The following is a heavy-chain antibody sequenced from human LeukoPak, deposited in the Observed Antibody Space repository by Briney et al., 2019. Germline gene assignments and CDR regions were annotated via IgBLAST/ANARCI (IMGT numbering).Heavy chain of an antibody. Sequence: SVKVSCKASGGTFISYAISWVRRAPGQGLEWMGGIIPIFGTANYAQKFQGRVTITADKSTSTAYMELSSLRSEDTAVYYCARDGADGWYDYWGQGTLVTVSS. CDR3: ARDGADGWYDY. CDR2: IIPIFGTA. CDR1: GGTFISYA. D-gene: IGHD6-19*01. V-gene: IGHV1-69*06. J-gene: IGHJ4*02.